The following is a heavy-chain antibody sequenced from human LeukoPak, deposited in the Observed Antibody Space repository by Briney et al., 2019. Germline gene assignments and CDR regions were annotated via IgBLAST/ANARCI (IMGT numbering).Heavy chain of an antibody. J-gene: IGHJ5*02. V-gene: IGHV3-23*01. CDR2: IRIGGGGT. CDR3: ARCMVLSQGWFHWFDP. CDR1: GFDLTTYA. Sequence: GGSLRLSCAASGFDLTTYAMTWVRQAPAKGLEWVSSIRIGGGGTYYADSVKVRFTISRDNSENTLHLQMNNLRVEDTARYFCARCMVLSQGWFHWFDPWGQGTLDTVSS. D-gene: IGHD3-10*01.